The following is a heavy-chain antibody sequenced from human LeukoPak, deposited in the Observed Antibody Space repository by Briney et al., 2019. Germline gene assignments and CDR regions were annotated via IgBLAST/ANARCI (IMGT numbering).Heavy chain of an antibody. V-gene: IGHV3-23*01. CDR2: ISGSGDGT. CDR1: GFTFSTYA. CDR3: AKDRGYGGNLDYYGMDV. Sequence: GGSLRLSCAASGFTFSTYAMSWVRQAPGKGLEWVLGISGSGDGTYYADSVKGRFTISRDNSKNTLFLQMSSLRAEDTAVYYCAKDRGYGGNLDYYGMDVWGQGTTVTVSS. D-gene: IGHD4-23*01. J-gene: IGHJ6*02.